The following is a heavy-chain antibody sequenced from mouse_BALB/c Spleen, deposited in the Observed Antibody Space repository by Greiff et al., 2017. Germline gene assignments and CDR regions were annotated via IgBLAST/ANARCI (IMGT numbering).Heavy chain of an antibody. CDR3: ARRYGSSAWFAY. Sequence: QVQLKQSGAELMKPGASVKISCKATGYTFSSYWIEWVKQRPGHGLEWIGEILPGSGSTNYNEKFKGKATFTADTSSNTAYMQLSSLTSEDSAVYYCARRYGSSAWFAYWGQGTLVTVSA. V-gene: IGHV1-9*01. CDR1: GYTFSSYW. D-gene: IGHD1-1*01. J-gene: IGHJ3*01. CDR2: ILPGSGST.